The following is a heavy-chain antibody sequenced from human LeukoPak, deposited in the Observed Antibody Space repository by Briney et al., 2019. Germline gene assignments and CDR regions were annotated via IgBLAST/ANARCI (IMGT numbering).Heavy chain of an antibody. CDR3: ANGEYCSGGYCYSN. J-gene: IGHJ4*02. CDR2: INPNSGGT. CDR1: GYTFTGYY. D-gene: IGHD2-15*01. V-gene: IGHV1-2*06. Sequence: ASVKVSCKASGYTFTGYYMHWVRQAPGQGLEWMGRINPNSGGTNYAQKFQGRVTMTRDTSISTAYMELSRLRSDDTAVYYCANGEYCSGGYCYSNWGQGTLVTVSS.